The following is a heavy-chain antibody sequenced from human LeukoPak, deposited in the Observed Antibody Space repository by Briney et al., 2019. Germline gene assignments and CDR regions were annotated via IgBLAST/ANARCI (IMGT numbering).Heavy chain of an antibody. J-gene: IGHJ4*02. Sequence: GGSLRLSCAASGFTFSNHWMHWVRQAPGKGLMWVSRINRDGSRTDYADSVKGRFTISRDDAKNTLYLQVNSLRAEDTAVYFCARGGSDTAMAHDYWGQGTLVTVSS. CDR1: GFTFSNHW. CDR2: INRDGSRT. CDR3: ARGGSDTAMAHDY. V-gene: IGHV3-74*01. D-gene: IGHD5-18*01.